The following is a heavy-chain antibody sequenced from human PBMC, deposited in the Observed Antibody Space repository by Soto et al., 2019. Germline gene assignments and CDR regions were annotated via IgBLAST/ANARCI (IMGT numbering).Heavy chain of an antibody. CDR3: ERGRGNWNDAGAVDI. J-gene: IGHJ3*02. D-gene: IGHD1-20*01. V-gene: IGHV1-18*01. CDR2: ISAYNGNT. CDR1: GYTFTSYG. Sequence: ASVKVSCKASGYTFTSYGISWVRQAPGQGLEWMGLISAYNGNTKYAQKLQGRVTMTTDTSTSTAYMELRSLRSDDTAVYYCERGRGNWNDAGAVDIWGQGTMVTVSS.